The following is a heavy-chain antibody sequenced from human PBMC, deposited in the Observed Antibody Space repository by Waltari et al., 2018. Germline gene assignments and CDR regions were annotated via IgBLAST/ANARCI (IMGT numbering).Heavy chain of an antibody. V-gene: IGHV1-69*01. CDR1: RDTFSRYA. D-gene: IGHD3-10*01. CDR2: TIPIVGTA. J-gene: IGHJ6*02. Sequence: VQLVQPGAEVHQPGPSVKVSCTASRDTFSRYAIRRVRGAAGQGPGWMGRTIPIVGTANYGQKFQGRVTITADESTSTAYTELSTMRSEDTAVYYCARSPFAELFGKLHYYYGRDVWGQGTTVTVSS. CDR3: ARSPFAELFGKLHYYYGRDV.